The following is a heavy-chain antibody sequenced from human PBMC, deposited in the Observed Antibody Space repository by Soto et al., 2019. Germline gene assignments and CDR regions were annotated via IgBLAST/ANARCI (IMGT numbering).Heavy chain of an antibody. Sequence: PGGSLRLSCAASGFSFRSSAMSWVRQAPGKGLGWVSAISGSDGRTYYADSVKGRFTISRDNSKNTLYLQMNSLRAEDTAVYYCAKFHDYGDRNYWYFDLWGRGTLVTVSS. V-gene: IGHV3-23*01. CDR2: ISGSDGRT. CDR3: AKFHDYGDRNYWYFDL. J-gene: IGHJ2*01. CDR1: GFSFRSSA. D-gene: IGHD4-17*01.